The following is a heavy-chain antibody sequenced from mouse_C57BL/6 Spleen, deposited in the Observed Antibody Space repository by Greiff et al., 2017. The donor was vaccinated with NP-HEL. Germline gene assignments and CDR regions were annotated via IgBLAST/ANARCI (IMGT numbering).Heavy chain of an antibody. D-gene: IGHD2-4*01. CDR2: ISSGGDYI. Sequence: EVQRVESGEGLVKPGGSLKLSCAASGFTFSSYAMSWVRQTPEKRLEWVAYISSGGDYIYYADTVKGRFTISIDNARNTLYLQMSSRKSEDTAMYYCTRDPSTIISAGFAYWGQGTLVTVSA. CDR3: TRDPSTIISAGFAY. CDR1: GFTFSSYA. J-gene: IGHJ3*01. V-gene: IGHV5-9-1*02.